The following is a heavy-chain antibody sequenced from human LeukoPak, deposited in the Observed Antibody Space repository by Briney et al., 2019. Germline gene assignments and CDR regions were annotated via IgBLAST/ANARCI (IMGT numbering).Heavy chain of an antibody. D-gene: IGHD3-3*01. CDR3: ARGMRGYANFDY. J-gene: IGHJ4*02. CDR1: GFTFSSYS. Sequence: GGSLRLSCTASGFTFSSYSMTWVRQAPGKGLEWISYITSGSSSIFYADSVKGRFTISRDNAKNSLYLQMNSLRDEDTAVYYCARGMRGYANFDYWGQGTLVTVSS. V-gene: IGHV3-48*02. CDR2: ITSGSSSI.